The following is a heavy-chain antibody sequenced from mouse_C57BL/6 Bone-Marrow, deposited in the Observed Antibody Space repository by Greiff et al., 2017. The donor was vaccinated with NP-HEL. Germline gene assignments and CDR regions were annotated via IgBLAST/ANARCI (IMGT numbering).Heavy chain of an antibody. CDR3: ASLIYYDSSWFAY. Sequence: VKLVESGPELVRPGVSVKISCKGSGYTFTDYAMHWVKQSHAKSLEWIGVISTYYGDASYNQKFKDKATMTVDKSSSTAYMELARLTSEDSAVYYCASLIYYDSSWFAYWGQGTLVTVSA. J-gene: IGHJ3*01. CDR1: GYTFTDYA. V-gene: IGHV1-67*01. CDR2: ISTYYGDA. D-gene: IGHD2-4*01.